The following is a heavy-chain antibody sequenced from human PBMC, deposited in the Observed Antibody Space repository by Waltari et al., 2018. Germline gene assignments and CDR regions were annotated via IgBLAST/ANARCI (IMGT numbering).Heavy chain of an antibody. CDR3: ARDSGIPGAYGAHREFDY. J-gene: IGHJ4*02. Sequence: QVQLVQSAAEVKKPGASVKVSCKASGYTFTSFRISRVRQAPGQGLEWMGWISAYNGNTNLAQKLQGRVTMTTDSSTSTAYMELRSLRSDDTAVFYCARDSGIPGAYGAHREFDYWGQGTLVTVSS. V-gene: IGHV1-18*01. CDR1: GYTFTSFR. D-gene: IGHD4-17*01. CDR2: ISAYNGNT.